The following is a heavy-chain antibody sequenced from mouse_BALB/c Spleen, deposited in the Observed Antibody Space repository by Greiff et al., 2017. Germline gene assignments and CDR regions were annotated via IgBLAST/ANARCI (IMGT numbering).Heavy chain of an antibody. V-gene: IGHV14-4*02. CDR2: IDPEKGDT. CDR1: GFNIKDYY. Sequence: VQLQQSGAELVRSGDSVKLSCTASGFNIKDYYMHWVKQRPEQGLEWIGWIDPEKGDTEYAPKFQGKATMTADTSSNTAYLQLSSLTSEDTAVYYCNADNRAYWGQGTLVTVSA. J-gene: IGHJ3*01. D-gene: IGHD1-3*01. CDR3: NADNRAY.